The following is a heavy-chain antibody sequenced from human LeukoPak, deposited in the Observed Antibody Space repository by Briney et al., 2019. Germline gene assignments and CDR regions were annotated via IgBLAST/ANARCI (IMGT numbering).Heavy chain of an antibody. V-gene: IGHV4-39*01. CDR1: GGSISSSSYY. J-gene: IGHJ5*02. D-gene: IGHD2-2*01. CDR3: GGYCSSTSCYRGGIDP. CDR2: IYYSGST. Sequence: SETLSLTCTVSGGSISSSSYYWGWIRQPPGKGLEWIGSIYYSGSTYYNPSLKSRVTISVDTSKNQFSLKLSSVTAADTALYYCGGYCSSTSCYRGGIDPWGQGTLVTVSS.